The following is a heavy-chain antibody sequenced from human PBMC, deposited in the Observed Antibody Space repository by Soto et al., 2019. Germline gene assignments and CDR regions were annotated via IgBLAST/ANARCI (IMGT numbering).Heavy chain of an antibody. J-gene: IGHJ4*02. CDR3: AKAMKQWPPTQSGSVFDY. D-gene: IGHD6-19*01. V-gene: IGHV4-34*01. Sequence: ASETLSLTCAFYGGSFSGYYWSWIRQPPGKGLEWIGEINHSGSTNYNPSLKSRVTISVDTSKNQFSLKLSSVTAADTAVYYCAKAMKQWPPTQSGSVFDYWGQGTLVTVSS. CDR2: INHSGST. CDR1: GGSFSGYY.